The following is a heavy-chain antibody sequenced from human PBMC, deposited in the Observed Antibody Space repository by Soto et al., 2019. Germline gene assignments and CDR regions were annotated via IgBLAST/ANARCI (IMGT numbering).Heavy chain of an antibody. V-gene: IGHV3-30*04. CDR1: GFTFSRYA. D-gene: IGHD4-17*01. CDR3: ARDRNPRVTTYYYGMDV. Sequence: QVHLVESGGGVIQPGMSLRLSCAASGFTFSRYAMHWVRQAPGKGLEWVAVISDDGKSKFYSDSVKGRFTIYRDNSMNTLYLQMNSLRVEDTAVYYCARDRNPRVTTYYYGMDVWGQGTTVTVSS. J-gene: IGHJ6*02. CDR2: ISDDGKSK.